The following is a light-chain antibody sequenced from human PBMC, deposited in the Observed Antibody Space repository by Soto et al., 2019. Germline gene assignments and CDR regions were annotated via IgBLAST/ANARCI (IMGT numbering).Light chain of an antibody. V-gene: IGKV2-28*01. J-gene: IGKJ5*01. CDR1: QSLLHSNGYNY. CDR2: LGS. Sequence: DLVMTQSPLSLPVTPGEPASISCRSSQSLLHSNGYNYLDWYLQKPGQSPQLLIYLGSNRASGVPDRFSGSGSGTDFTLKISRVEAEDVGVYYCMQAVQTPRTFGQGTRLEIK. CDR3: MQAVQTPRT.